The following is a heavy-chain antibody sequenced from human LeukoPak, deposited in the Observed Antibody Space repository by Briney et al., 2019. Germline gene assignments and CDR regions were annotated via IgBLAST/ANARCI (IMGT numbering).Heavy chain of an antibody. CDR3: ARDSRIAVAAATHFDY. CDR2: INSSSSTI. V-gene: IGHV3-48*01. J-gene: IGHJ4*02. D-gene: IGHD6-19*01. CDR1: GFTFSSYS. Sequence: PGGSLRLSCAASGFTFSSYSMNWVRQAPGKGLEWVSYINSSSSTIYYADSVKGRFTISRDNAKNSLYLQMNSLRAEDTAVYYCARDSRIAVAAATHFDYWGQGTLVTVSS.